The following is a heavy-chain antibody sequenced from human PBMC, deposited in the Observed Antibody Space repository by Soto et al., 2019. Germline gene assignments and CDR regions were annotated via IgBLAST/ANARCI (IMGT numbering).Heavy chain of an antibody. CDR3: TRGGRVLINSGLDV. CDR1: GFTFSNYA. V-gene: IGHV3-48*02. D-gene: IGHD1-20*01. CDR2: ITGSSSTM. Sequence: EVQLVESGGGLVQPGGSLRLSCAASGFTFSNYAMNWVRQAPGKGLEWVSYITGSSSTMYYADSVKGRFTISRDNAKNSLFLQMNSLRDEDTAVYYCTRGGRVLINSGLDVWGQGTTVTVSS. J-gene: IGHJ6*02.